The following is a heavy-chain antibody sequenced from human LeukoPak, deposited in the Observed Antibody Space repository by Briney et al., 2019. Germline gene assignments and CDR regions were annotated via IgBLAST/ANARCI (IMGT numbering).Heavy chain of an antibody. D-gene: IGHD6-6*01. CDR3: ARSSSPPPYYYYMDV. CDR1: GGSISSYY. J-gene: IGHJ6*03. V-gene: IGHV4-59*08. CDR2: IYYSGST. Sequence: SETLSLTCTVSGGSISSYYWSWIRQPPGKGLEWIGYIYYSGSTNYNHSLKSRVTISVDTSKNQFSLKLSSVAAADTAVYYCARSSSPPPYYYYMDVWGKGTTVTVSS.